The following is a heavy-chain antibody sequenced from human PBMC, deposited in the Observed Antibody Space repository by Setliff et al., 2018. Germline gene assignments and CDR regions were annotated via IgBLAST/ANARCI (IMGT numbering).Heavy chain of an antibody. CDR3: ASWYYDSSGYTDY. CDR1: GGSISSSSYY. D-gene: IGHD3-22*01. V-gene: IGHV4-39*01. J-gene: IGHJ4*02. Sequence: SETLSLTCTVSGGSISSSSYYWGWIRQPPGKGLEWIGSIYYSGSTYYNPSPKSRVTISVDTSKSQFSLKLSSVTAADTAVYYCASWYYDSSGYTDYWGQGTLVTVSS. CDR2: IYYSGST.